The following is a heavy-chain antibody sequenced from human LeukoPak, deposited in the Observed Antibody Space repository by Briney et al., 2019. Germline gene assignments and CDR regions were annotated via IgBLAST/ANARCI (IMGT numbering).Heavy chain of an antibody. Sequence: ASVKVSCKTSGYTFTGYYMHWVRQAPGQGLEWMGWINPNSGGTNYAQKFQGRVTMTRDTSISTAYMELSRLRSDDTAVYYCARVKYDYVWGSYRPGLFDYWGQGTLVTVSS. J-gene: IGHJ4*02. CDR3: ARVKYDYVWGSYRPGLFDY. CDR2: INPNSGGT. D-gene: IGHD3-16*02. CDR1: GYTFTGYY. V-gene: IGHV1-2*02.